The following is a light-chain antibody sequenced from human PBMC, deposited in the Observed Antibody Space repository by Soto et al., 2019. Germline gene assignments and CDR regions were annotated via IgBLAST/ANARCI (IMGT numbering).Light chain of an antibody. CDR1: QSVTRSF. J-gene: IGKJ3*01. CDR3: HQYGSSPQA. Sequence: EIVLTQSPGTLSLSPGERVTLSCRASQSVTRSFLAWYQQKPGQAPRLLINGASSRATGIPDRFSGSGSGTDFTLTIIRLEPEDFAVYYCHQYGSSPQAFGPGTKVDIK. V-gene: IGKV3-20*01. CDR2: GAS.